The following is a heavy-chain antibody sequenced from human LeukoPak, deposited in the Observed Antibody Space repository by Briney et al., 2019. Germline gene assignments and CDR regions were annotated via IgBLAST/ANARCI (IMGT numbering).Heavy chain of an antibody. CDR1: GGSISSGGYY. CDR3: ATLSIYYDSSGYDY. CDR2: IYYSGST. Sequence: SETLSLTCTVSGGSISSGGYYWSWIRQHPGKGLEWIGYIYYSGSTYYNPSLKSRVTISVDTSKNQFSLKLSSVTAADTAVYYCATLSIYYDSSGYDYWGQGTLVTVSS. J-gene: IGHJ4*02. D-gene: IGHD3-22*01. V-gene: IGHV4-31*03.